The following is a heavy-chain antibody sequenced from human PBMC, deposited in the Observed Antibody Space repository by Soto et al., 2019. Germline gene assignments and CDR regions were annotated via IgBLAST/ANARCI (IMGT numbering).Heavy chain of an antibody. Sequence: EVQLGESGGGLVQPGGSLSLSCVGSGFTFSTYWMTWVRQAPGKGLEWVAKINQDGSEKYYAASVKGRFTISRDNAKNSLSLQMNSLRAEDSAIYYCATQGLLAVAGTDYWGQGTLVTVSS. V-gene: IGHV3-7*01. CDR1: GFTFSTYW. CDR2: INQDGSEK. CDR3: ATQGLLAVAGTDY. D-gene: IGHD6-19*01. J-gene: IGHJ4*02.